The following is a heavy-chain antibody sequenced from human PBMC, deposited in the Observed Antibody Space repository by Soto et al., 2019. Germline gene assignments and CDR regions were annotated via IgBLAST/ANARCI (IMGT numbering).Heavy chain of an antibody. CDR1: GGTFSSYA. Sequence: ASVKVSCKASGGTFSSYAISWVRQAPGQGLEWMGGIIPIFGTANYAQKFQGRVTITADKSTSTAYMELSSLRSEDTAVYYCASYMTTVTTYDYWGQGTLVTVSS. CDR2: IIPIFGTA. D-gene: IGHD4-17*01. CDR3: ASYMTTVTTYDY. V-gene: IGHV1-69*06. J-gene: IGHJ4*02.